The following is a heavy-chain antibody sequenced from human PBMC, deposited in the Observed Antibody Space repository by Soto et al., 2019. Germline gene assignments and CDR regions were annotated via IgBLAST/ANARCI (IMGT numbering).Heavy chain of an antibody. V-gene: IGHV5-51*01. CDR3: ARRGGYCSGGSCYSEGWFDP. J-gene: IGHJ5*02. CDR1: GYSFTSYW. Sequence: GESLKISCKGSGYSFTSYWIGWVRQMPGKGLEWMGIIYPGDSDTRYSPSFQGQVTISADKSISTAYLQWSSLKASATAMYYCARRGGYCSGGSCYSEGWFDPWGQGTLVTVSS. D-gene: IGHD2-15*01. CDR2: IYPGDSDT.